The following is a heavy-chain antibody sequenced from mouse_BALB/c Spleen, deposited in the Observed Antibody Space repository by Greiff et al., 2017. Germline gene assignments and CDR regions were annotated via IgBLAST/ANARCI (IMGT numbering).Heavy chain of an antibody. CDR1: GYSITSDYA. CDR2: ISYSGST. Sequence: DVKLVESGPGLVKPSQSLSLTCTVTGYSITSDYAWNWIRQFPGNKLEWMGYISYSGSTSYNPSLKSRISITRDTSKNQFFLQLNSVTTEDTATYYCARDTYYGNYFFDYWGQGTTLTVSS. J-gene: IGHJ2*01. CDR3: ARDTYYGNYFFDY. V-gene: IGHV3-2*02. D-gene: IGHD2-10*01.